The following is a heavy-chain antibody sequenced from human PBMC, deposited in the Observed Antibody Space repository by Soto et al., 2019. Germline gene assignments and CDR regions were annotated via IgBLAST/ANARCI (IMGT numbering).Heavy chain of an antibody. CDR3: AAREHGAPSYYYGMDV. V-gene: IGHV3-30-3*01. Sequence: PGWSLRLSCAASGFTFSSYAMHWVRQAPGKGLEWVAVISYDGSNKYYADSVKGRFTISRDNSKNTQYLQMNSLRAEDTAVYYCAAREHGAPSYYYGMDVWGQGSTVSFAS. J-gene: IGHJ6*02. D-gene: IGHD4-17*01. CDR1: GFTFSSYA. CDR2: ISYDGSNK.